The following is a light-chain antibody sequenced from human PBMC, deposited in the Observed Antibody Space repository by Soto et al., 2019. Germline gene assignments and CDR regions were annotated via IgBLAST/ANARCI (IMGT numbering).Light chain of an antibody. J-gene: IGKJ3*01. Sequence: EIVLTQSPGTLSLSPGDRATLSCRASQSVSSSYLAWYQQKPGQSPNLLIYGVSTRATGIPARFSGSRSGTDFTLTISRLEPEDFAVYYCQQYGSSPLFSFGPGTKVDIK. V-gene: IGKV3-20*01. CDR2: GVS. CDR3: QQYGSSPLFS. CDR1: QSVSSSY.